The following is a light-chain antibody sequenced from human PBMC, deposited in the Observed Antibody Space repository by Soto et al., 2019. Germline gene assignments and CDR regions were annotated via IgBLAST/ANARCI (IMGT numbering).Light chain of an antibody. J-gene: IGKJ4*01. V-gene: IGKV1-9*01. CDR2: SAS. CDR1: QGIASD. Sequence: DVQLTQSPTLLSASVGDRVTITCRASQGIASDLAWYQQKPGKVPKLLINSASTLYSGVPSRFSGSGSGTEFTLTIISLQPEDFASYYCQQLISYPLTFGGGTKVEIK. CDR3: QQLISYPLT.